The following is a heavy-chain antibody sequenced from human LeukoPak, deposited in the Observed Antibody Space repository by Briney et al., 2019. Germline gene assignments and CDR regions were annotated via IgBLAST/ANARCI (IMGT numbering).Heavy chain of an antibody. Sequence: PGGSLRLSCAASGFTFSSYWMSWVRQAPGKGLEWVANINQDGSEKHYVDSVKGRFTISRDNAKNSLYLQMNSLRAEDTAVYYCARDADWFNLDYWGQGTLVTVSS. CDR2: INQDGSEK. CDR3: ARDADWFNLDY. CDR1: GFTFSSYW. V-gene: IGHV3-7*04. D-gene: IGHD3/OR15-3a*01. J-gene: IGHJ4*02.